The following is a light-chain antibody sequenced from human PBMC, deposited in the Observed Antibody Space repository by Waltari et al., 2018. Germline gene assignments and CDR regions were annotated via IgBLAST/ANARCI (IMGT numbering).Light chain of an antibody. Sequence: DIHMTQSPSSLSASVGYTVTITCRASQRIGSYLNWYQEKPGNASELLIYGASSLQSGGPSRFSGRGAGADVTLAISSLQPEDFATCYCEESYSTPRTFGQGNKVEIK. V-gene: IGKV1-39*01. CDR3: EESYSTPRT. CDR1: QRIGSY. CDR2: GAS. J-gene: IGKJ1*01.